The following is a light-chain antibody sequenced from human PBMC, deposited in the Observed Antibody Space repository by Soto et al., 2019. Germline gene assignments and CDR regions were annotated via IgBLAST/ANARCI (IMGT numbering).Light chain of an antibody. CDR1: SSDVGGYDY. CDR3: SSSSISTAYL. J-gene: IGLJ1*01. CDR2: EVS. V-gene: IGLV2-14*01. Sequence: QSVLTQPASVSGSPGQSITISCTGTSSDVGGYDYVSWYQLHPGKAPKLMVFEVSNRPSGVSYRFSGSKSGNTASLTLSGLQAEDEADYFCSSSSISTAYLFGTGTKLTVL.